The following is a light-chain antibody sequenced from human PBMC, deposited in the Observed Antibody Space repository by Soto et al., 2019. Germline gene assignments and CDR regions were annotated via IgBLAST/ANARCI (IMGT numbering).Light chain of an antibody. CDR1: SSDLAIYNY. Sequence: QSVLTQPASVSGSPGQSITISCTGTSSDLAIYNYVSWYQQQPGKGPRLMPSGVSDRFSGSKSGNTASLTISGLQAEDEADYFCFSYEGDSTYVFGTGTKVTVL. J-gene: IGLJ1*01. CDR3: FSYEGDSTYV. V-gene: IGLV2-23*01.